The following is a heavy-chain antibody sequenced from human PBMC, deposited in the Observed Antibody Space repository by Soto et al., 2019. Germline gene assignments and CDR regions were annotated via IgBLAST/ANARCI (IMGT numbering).Heavy chain of an antibody. V-gene: IGHV3-33*01. CDR2: IWYDGSNK. CDR3: ATAPPMEYYFDY. CDR1: GFTFSSYG. Sequence: PGGSLRLSCAASGFTFSSYGMHWVRQAPGKGLEWVAVIWYDGSNKYYADSVKGRFTISRDNSKNTLYLQMNSLRAEDTAVYYCATAPPMEYYFDYWGQGTLVTVSS. D-gene: IGHD3-10*01. J-gene: IGHJ4*02.